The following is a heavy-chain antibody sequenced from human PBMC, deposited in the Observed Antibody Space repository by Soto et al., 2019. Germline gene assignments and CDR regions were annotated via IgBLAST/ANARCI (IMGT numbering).Heavy chain of an antibody. CDR1: GGSISSAAYC. V-gene: IGHV4-30-4*01. D-gene: IGHD7-27*01. J-gene: IGHJ4*02. Sequence: SETLSLTCTVSGGSISSAAYCWSWIRQSPDKGLEWIGHIYDGGTTYSSPSLKGRVTISADTSETQFSLKLSSVSAADTAVYYCVRGPSGDKIDYWGQGIHVTVSS. CDR3: VRGPSGDKIDY. CDR2: IYDGGTT.